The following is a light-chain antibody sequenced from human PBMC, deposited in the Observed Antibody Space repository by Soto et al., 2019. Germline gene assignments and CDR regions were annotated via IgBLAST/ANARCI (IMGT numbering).Light chain of an antibody. V-gene: IGKV1-39*01. Sequence: DIQMTQSPSSLSASVGDRVTIPCRASQSISNYLNWYQQKPGKAPKLLIYAASSLQSGVPSRFSGSGSGTDFTLTISSLQPEDFAIYYCQQSYSTPWTFGQGTKVEIK. CDR3: QQSYSTPWT. CDR2: AAS. CDR1: QSISNY. J-gene: IGKJ1*01.